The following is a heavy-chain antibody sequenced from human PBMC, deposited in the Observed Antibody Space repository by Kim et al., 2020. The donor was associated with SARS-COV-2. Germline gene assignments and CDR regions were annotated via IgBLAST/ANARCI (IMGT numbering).Heavy chain of an antibody. D-gene: IGHD1-1*01. J-gene: IGHJ6*02. V-gene: IGHV3-23*01. CDR2: LTTSFVRT. CDR1: GINFNKYA. CDR3: AKGLGTYIAAHVYALDV. Sequence: GGSLRLSCVASGINFNKYAMTWVRQAPGEGLEWVSGLTTSFVRTYYTDSVKGRFTISRDDSRNTLYLQMDSLRVEDTAIYYCAKGLGTYIAAHVYALDVWGQGTTVIVSS.